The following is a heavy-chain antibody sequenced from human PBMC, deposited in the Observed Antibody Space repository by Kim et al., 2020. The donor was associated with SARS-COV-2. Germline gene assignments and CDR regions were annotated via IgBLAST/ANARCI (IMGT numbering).Heavy chain of an antibody. CDR1: GGTFSSYA. V-gene: IGHV1-69*05. D-gene: IGHD3-10*01. Sequence: SVKVSCKASGGTFSSYAISWVRQAPGQGLEWMGGNIPIFGTANYAQKFQGRVTITTDESTSTAYMELSSLRSEDTAVYYCARDRRYGSGSYYNHFDYWGQGTLVAVSS. CDR3: ARDRRYGSGSYYNHFDY. J-gene: IGHJ4*02. CDR2: NIPIFGTA.